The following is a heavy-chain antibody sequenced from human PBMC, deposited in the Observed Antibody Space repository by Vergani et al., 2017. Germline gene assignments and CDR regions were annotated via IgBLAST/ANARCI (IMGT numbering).Heavy chain of an antibody. D-gene: IGHD2-15*01. CDR3: AKICSGGSCPYYYYGMDV. V-gene: IGHV3-23*04. CDR2: LSASDRRT. CDR1: GITFKNAW. Sequence: EVQVVESGGGLIKPGGSLRLSCVVSGITFKNAWINWVRQAPGKGLEWVSTLSASDRRTHYADSVKGRFTISRDNSKNTLYMQMNSLRAEDTAVYYCAKICSGGSCPYYYYGMDVWGQGTTVTVSS. J-gene: IGHJ6*02.